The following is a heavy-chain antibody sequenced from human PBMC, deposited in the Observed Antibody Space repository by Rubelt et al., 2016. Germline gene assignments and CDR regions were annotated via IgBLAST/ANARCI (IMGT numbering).Heavy chain of an antibody. J-gene: IGHJ4*02. Sequence: QVQLQESGPGLVKPSETLSLTCTVSGGSISSSYWSWIRQPPGKGLEWIGYIYYSGSPNYNPSLKSQVTISVATTKNRFSLKLGLWTAADMAGYFGARSPPWGSENYYPANFDYWGQGSLVTVSS. V-gene: IGHV4-59*01. CDR1: GGSISSSY. CDR2: IYYSGSP. D-gene: IGHD3-10*01. CDR3: ARSPPWGSENYYPANFDY.